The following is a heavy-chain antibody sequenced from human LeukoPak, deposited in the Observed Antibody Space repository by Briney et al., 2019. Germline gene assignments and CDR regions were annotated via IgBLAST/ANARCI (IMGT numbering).Heavy chain of an antibody. CDR1: GYTFTGYY. Sequence: ASVKVSCKASGYTFTGYYMHWVRQAPGQGLEWMGWINPNSGGTNYTQKFQGRVTMTRDTSISTAYMELSRLRSDDTAVYYCARSIRSWELLIRLFDYWGQGTLVTVSS. CDR2: INPNSGGT. CDR3: ARSIRSWELLIRLFDY. J-gene: IGHJ4*02. V-gene: IGHV1-2*02. D-gene: IGHD1-26*01.